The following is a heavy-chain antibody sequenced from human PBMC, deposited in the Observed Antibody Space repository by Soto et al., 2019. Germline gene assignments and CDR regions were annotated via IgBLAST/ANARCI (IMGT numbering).Heavy chain of an antibody. CDR3: ARDPSSSGWYRFDY. Sequence: SQTLSLTCAISGDSVSSNSASWNWIRQSPSRGLEWLGRTYYRSHWFNDYAVSVKSRITINPDTSKNQISLQLNSVTPEDTAVYFCARDPSSSGWYRFDYWGQGTLVTVSS. V-gene: IGHV6-1*01. CDR1: GDSVSSNSAS. CDR2: TYYRSHWFN. D-gene: IGHD6-19*01. J-gene: IGHJ4*02.